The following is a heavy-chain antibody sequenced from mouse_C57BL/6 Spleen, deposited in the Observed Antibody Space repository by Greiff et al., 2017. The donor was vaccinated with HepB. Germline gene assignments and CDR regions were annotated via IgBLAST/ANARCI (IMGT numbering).Heavy chain of an antibody. J-gene: IGHJ4*01. CDR1: GYTFTSYD. D-gene: IGHD2-4*01. V-gene: IGHV1-85*01. CDR3: ARGGLRRNYAMDY. Sequence: VKVVESGPELVKPGASVKLSCKASGYTFTSYDINWVKQRPGQGLEWIGWIYPRDGSTKYNEKFKGKATLTVDTSSSTAYMELHSLTSEDSAVYFCARGGLRRNYAMDYWGQGTSVTVSS. CDR2: IYPRDGST.